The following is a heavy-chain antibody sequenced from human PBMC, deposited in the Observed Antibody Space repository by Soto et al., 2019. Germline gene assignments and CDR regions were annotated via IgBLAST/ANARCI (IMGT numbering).Heavy chain of an antibody. V-gene: IGHV3-21*01. CDR2: ISSSSSYI. CDR1: GFTFSSYS. D-gene: IGHD6-13*01. Sequence: EVQLVESGGGLVKPGGSLRLSCAASGFTFSSYSMNWVRQAPGKGLEWVSSISSSSSYIYYADSVKGRFTISRDNAKNXLDLQMNSLRAEDTAVYYCARDLYSSSWYPYYFDYWGQGTVVTVSS. J-gene: IGHJ4*02. CDR3: ARDLYSSSWYPYYFDY.